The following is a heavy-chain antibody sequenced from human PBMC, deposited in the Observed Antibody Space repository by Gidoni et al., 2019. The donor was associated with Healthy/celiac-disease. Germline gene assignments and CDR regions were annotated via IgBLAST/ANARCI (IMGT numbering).Heavy chain of an antibody. CDR1: GGSISSSSYY. V-gene: IGHV4-39*01. J-gene: IGHJ4*02. D-gene: IGHD2-2*01. CDR3: ASTPTTDDIVVVPAASFDY. Sequence: QLQLQESGPGLVKPSETLSLTCTVSGGSISSSSYYWGWIRQPPGKGLEWIGSIYYSGSTYYNPSLKSRVTISVDTSKNQFSLKLSSVTAADTAVYYCASTPTTDDIVVVPAASFDYWGQGTLVTVSS. CDR2: IYYSGST.